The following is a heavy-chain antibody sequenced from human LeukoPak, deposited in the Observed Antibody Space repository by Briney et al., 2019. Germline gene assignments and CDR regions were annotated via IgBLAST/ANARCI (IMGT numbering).Heavy chain of an antibody. Sequence: SETLSLTCAVYGGSFSGYYWSWIRQPPGKGLEWIGEINHSGSTNYNPSLKSRVTISVDTSKNQFSLKLSSVTAADTAVYYCARLLLRQTDYFDYWGQGTLVTVSS. CDR3: ARLLLRQTDYFDY. J-gene: IGHJ4*02. V-gene: IGHV4-34*01. CDR1: GGSFSGYY. D-gene: IGHD2-15*01. CDR2: INHSGST.